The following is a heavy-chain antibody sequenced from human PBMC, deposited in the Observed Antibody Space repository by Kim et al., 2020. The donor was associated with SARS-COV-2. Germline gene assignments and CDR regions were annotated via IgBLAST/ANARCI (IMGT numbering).Heavy chain of an antibody. V-gene: IGHV3-23*01. D-gene: IGHD3-10*01. CDR2: ISGSGGST. J-gene: IGHJ4*02. CDR3: AKHPYYYGSGSYYNGDGEDY. Sequence: GGSLRLSCAASGFTFSSYAMSWVRQAPGKGLEWVSAISGSGGSTYYADSVKGRFTISRDNSKNTLYLQMNSLRAEDTAVYYCAKHPYYYGSGSYYNGDGEDYWGQGTLVTVSS. CDR1: GFTFSSYA.